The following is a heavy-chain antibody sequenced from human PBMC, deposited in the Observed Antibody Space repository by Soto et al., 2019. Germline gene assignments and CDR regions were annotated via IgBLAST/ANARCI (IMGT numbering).Heavy chain of an antibody. D-gene: IGHD2-15*01. V-gene: IGHV1-2*04. J-gene: IGHJ6*02. CDR2: INPNSGGT. CDR3: ARVGEVVVAATPYYYGMDV. Sequence: ASVKVSCKASGYTFTGYYMHWVRQAPGRGLEWMGWINPNSGGTNYAQKFQGWVTMTRDTSISTAYMELSRLRSDDTAVYYCARVGEVVVAATPYYYGMDVWGQGTTVTVSS. CDR1: GYTFTGYY.